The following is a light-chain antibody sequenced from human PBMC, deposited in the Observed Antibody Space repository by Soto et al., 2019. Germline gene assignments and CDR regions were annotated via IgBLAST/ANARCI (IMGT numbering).Light chain of an antibody. CDR1: SSSIGGYNF. CDR2: EVS. Sequence: QSALAQPASVSGSPGQSITISCTGSSSSIGGYNFVSWCQQHPGKTPKLIIFEVSHRPSGVSPRFSGSKSGNTASLTISGLQAEDEADYYCTSYVSSSIYVFGTGTKVTVL. V-gene: IGLV2-14*01. CDR3: TSYVSSSIYV. J-gene: IGLJ1*01.